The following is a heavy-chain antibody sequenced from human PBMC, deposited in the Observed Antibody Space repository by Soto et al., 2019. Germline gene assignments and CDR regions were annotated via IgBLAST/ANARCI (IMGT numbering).Heavy chain of an antibody. Sequence: QVQLQESGPGLVKPSETLSLTCAVSGDSISSYYCMWIRQPPGKGLESIGYLYYGRSANYNPSLKSRVTFSVDTSTNHCSLTVSSMTAADTAVYSCALRSMAVVPEYWGQGTLVTVSS. D-gene: IGHD3-22*01. J-gene: IGHJ4*02. CDR2: LYYGRSA. CDR3: ALRSMAVVPEY. V-gene: IGHV4-59*01. CDR1: GDSISSYY.